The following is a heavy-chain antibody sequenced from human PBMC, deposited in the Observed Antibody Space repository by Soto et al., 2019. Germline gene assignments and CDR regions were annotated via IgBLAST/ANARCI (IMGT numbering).Heavy chain of an antibody. V-gene: IGHV3-48*01. J-gene: IGHJ6*03. D-gene: IGHD7-27*01. Sequence: GGSLRLSCAASGIIFNGFGMHWVRQAPGKGLEWVSYISSSSSTIYYADSVKGRFTISRDNAKNSLYLQMNSLRAEDTAVYYCARDLSWGSNWYYYMDVWGKGTTVTVSS. CDR1: GIIFNGFG. CDR3: ARDLSWGSNWYYYMDV. CDR2: ISSSSSTI.